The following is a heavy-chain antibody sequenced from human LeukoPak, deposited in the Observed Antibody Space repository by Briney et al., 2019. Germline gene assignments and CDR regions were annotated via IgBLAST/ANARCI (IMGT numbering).Heavy chain of an antibody. V-gene: IGHV3-33*01. J-gene: IGHJ4*02. CDR3: AREDRIAAPFDY. CDR2: IWYDGSNK. CDR1: GFTFSSYG. D-gene: IGHD6-6*01. Sequence: PGGSLRLSCAASGFTFSSYGMYWVRQAPGKGLEWVAVIWYDGSNKYYADSVKGRFTISRDNSKNTLYLQMNSLRAEDTAVYYCAREDRIAAPFDYWGQGTLVTVSS.